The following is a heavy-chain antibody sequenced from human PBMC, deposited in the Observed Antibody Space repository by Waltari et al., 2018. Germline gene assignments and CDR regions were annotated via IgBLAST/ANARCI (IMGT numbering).Heavy chain of an antibody. D-gene: IGHD6-13*01. Sequence: EVQLVQSGAEVKKPGESLKISCKGSGYSFTSYWIGWVRQMPGKGLEWMGIIYPGYSDTRYSPSFQGQVTISADKSISTAYLQWSSLKASDTAMYYCARRLTGYSSSWDFDYWGQGTLVTVSS. CDR1: GYSFTSYW. CDR3: ARRLTGYSSSWDFDY. CDR2: IYPGYSDT. J-gene: IGHJ4*02. V-gene: IGHV5-51*01.